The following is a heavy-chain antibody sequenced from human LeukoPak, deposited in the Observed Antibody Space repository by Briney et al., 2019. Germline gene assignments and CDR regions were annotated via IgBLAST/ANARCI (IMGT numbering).Heavy chain of an antibody. CDR3: ARDPLVGATKN. Sequence: GRSLRLSCAASGFTFDDYAMHWVRQAPGKGLEWVSGISWNSGSIGYADSVKGRFTISRDNAKNSLYLQMNSLRAEDTAVYYCARDPLVGATKNWGQGTLVTVSS. CDR2: ISWNSGSI. CDR1: GFTFDDYA. J-gene: IGHJ4*02. V-gene: IGHV3-9*01. D-gene: IGHD1-26*01.